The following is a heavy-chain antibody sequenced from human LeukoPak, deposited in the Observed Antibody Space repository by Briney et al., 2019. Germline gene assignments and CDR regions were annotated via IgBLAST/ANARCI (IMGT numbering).Heavy chain of an antibody. V-gene: IGHV4-34*01. CDR2: INHSGST. CDR3: AGKLYYDFWSGYTIPNYYYYMDV. CDR1: GGSFSGYY. J-gene: IGHJ6*03. D-gene: IGHD3-3*01. Sequence: PSETLSLTCAVYGGSFSGYYWSWIRQPPGKGLEWIGEINHSGSTNYNPSLKSRVTISVDTSKNQFSLKLSSVTAADTAVYYCAGKLYYDFWSGYTIPNYYYYMDVWGKGTTVTVSS.